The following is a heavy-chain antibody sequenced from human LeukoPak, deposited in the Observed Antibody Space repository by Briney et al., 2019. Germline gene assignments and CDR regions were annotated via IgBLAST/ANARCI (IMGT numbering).Heavy chain of an antibody. Sequence: GGSLRLSCAASGFTFDDYAMHWVRQAPGKGLEWVSGIIWNSGSIGYADSVKGRFTISRDNAKNSLYLQMNSLRAEDTALYYCAKDTRTGYSSGWYYFDYWGQGTLVTVSS. V-gene: IGHV3-9*01. J-gene: IGHJ4*02. D-gene: IGHD6-19*01. CDR1: GFTFDDYA. CDR2: IIWNSGSI. CDR3: AKDTRTGYSSGWYYFDY.